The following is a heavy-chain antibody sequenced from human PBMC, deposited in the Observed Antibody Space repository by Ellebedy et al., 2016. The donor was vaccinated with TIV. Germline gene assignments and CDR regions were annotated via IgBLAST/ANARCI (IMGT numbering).Heavy chain of an antibody. Sequence: ASVKVSXKASGYTFTSYYMHWVRQAPGQGLEWMGWISAYNGNTNYAQKLQGRVTMTTDTSTSTAYMELRSLRSDDTAVYYCARRELRYFDWSYYYYGMDVWGQGTTVTVSS. J-gene: IGHJ6*02. CDR2: ISAYNGNT. CDR3: ARRELRYFDWSYYYYGMDV. D-gene: IGHD3-9*01. CDR1: GYTFTSYY. V-gene: IGHV1-18*04.